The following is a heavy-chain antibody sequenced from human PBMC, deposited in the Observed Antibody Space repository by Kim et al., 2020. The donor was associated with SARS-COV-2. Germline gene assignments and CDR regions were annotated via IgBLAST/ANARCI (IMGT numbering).Heavy chain of an antibody. CDR2: IIPIFGTA. J-gene: IGHJ5*02. D-gene: IGHD3-22*01. CDR1: GGTFSSYA. Sequence: SVKVSCKASGGTFSSYAISWVRQAPGQGLEWMGGIIPIFGTANYAQKFQGRVTITADESTSTAYMELSSLRSEDTAVYYCARESGYYYDSSGYYFGRRWFDPWGQGTLVTVSS. V-gene: IGHV1-69*13. CDR3: ARESGYYYDSSGYYFGRRWFDP.